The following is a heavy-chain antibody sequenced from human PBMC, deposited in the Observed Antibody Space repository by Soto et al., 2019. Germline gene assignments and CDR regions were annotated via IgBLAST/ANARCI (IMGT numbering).Heavy chain of an antibody. V-gene: IGHV1-18*01. CDR2: ISAYNGNT. J-gene: IGHJ5*02. CDR1: GYTFTSYG. CDR3: ARVRASIYYDSSGYYEGWFDP. Sequence: ASVKVSCKASGYTFTSYGISWVRQAPGQGLEWMGWISAYNGNTNYAQKLQGRVTMTTDTSTSTAYMELRSLRSDDTAVYYCARVRASIYYDSSGYYEGWFDPWGQGTLVTVSS. D-gene: IGHD3-22*01.